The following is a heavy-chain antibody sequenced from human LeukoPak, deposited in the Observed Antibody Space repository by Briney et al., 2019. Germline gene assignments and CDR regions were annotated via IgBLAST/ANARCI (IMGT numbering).Heavy chain of an antibody. CDR3: ARIVRVLRFFDTNWVDY. Sequence: PSETLSLTCAVYGGSFSGYYWSWIRQPPGKGLEWIGEINHSGSTNYNPSLKSRVTISVDTSKNQFSLKLSSVTAADTAVYYCARIVRVLRFFDTNWVDYGGKGPLVTVSS. CDR1: GGSFSGYY. J-gene: IGHJ5*01. V-gene: IGHV4-34*01. CDR2: INHSGST. D-gene: IGHD3-9*01.